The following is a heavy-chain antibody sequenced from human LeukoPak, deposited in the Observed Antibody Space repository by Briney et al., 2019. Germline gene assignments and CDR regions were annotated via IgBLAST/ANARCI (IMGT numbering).Heavy chain of an antibody. D-gene: IGHD3-3*01. CDR3: ARVYGFQAGYNWFDP. CDR1: GGSISSGGYY. J-gene: IGHJ5*02. V-gene: IGHV4-31*03. Sequence: SETLSLTCTVSGGSISSGGYYWSWIRQHPGEGLEWIGYIYYSGSTYYNPSLKSRVTISVDTSKNQFSLKLSSVTAADTAVYYCARVYGFQAGYNWFDPWGQGTLVTVSS. CDR2: IYYSGST.